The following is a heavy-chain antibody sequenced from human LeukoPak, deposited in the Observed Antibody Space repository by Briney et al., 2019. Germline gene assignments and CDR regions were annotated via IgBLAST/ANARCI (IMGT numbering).Heavy chain of an antibody. Sequence: GGSLRLSCAASGFTFSSYAMHWVRQAPGKGLEWVAVIWYDGSNKYYADSVKGRFTISRDNSKNTLCLQMNSLRAEDTAVYYCARERYCSGGSCYGAFDIWGQGTMVTVSS. CDR1: GFTFSSYA. CDR2: IWYDGSNK. J-gene: IGHJ3*02. D-gene: IGHD2-15*01. V-gene: IGHV3-33*08. CDR3: ARERYCSGGSCYGAFDI.